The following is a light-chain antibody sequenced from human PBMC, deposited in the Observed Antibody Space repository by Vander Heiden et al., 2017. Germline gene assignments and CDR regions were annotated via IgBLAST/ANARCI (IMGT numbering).Light chain of an antibody. CDR2: WAS. CDR1: QSVLYSSTNKNY. J-gene: IGKJ2*01. CDR3: QQYYSTPPVT. V-gene: IGKV4-1*01. Sequence: IVMTHSPDSLAVSLGERATLNCKSSQSVLYSSTNKNYLDWYHQKPGQPTKLLIYWASTRESGVPDRFSGSGSGTDFSITISSLQAEDVAVYYCQQYYSTPPVTFGQGTKLEIK.